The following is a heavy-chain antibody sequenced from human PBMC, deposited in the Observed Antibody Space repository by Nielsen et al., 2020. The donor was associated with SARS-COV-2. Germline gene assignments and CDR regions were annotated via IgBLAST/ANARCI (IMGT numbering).Heavy chain of an antibody. J-gene: IGHJ6*02. Sequence: WIRQPPGKGLELIGYMFYGDSVKTYSNPSLKSRAAISVDTSKSQFSLKLTSVTAADTAVYYCARGLRVIAAAVTLYGMDVWGQGTTVTVSS. V-gene: IGHV4-30-4*01. CDR3: ARGLRVIAAAVTLYGMDV. D-gene: IGHD6-13*01. CDR2: MFYGDSVKT.